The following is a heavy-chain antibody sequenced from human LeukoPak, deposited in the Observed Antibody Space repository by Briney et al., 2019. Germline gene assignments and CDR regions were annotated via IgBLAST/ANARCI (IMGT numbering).Heavy chain of an antibody. CDR1: GFTFSTYC. V-gene: IGHV3-74*03. Sequence: PGGSLRLSCAASGFTFSTYCMHWVRQPPGKGLVWVSQICVDGTGITYADSVKGRFTISRDNAKNTLYLQMNSLRAEDTAVYYCVRGVPVAPGIDYWGQGTLVTVSS. CDR2: ICVDGTGI. J-gene: IGHJ4*02. D-gene: IGHD2-2*01. CDR3: VRGVPVAPGIDY.